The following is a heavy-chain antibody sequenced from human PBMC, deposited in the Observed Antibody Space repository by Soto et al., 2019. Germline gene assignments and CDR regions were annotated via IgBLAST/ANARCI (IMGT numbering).Heavy chain of an antibody. CDR2: FDPEDGET. V-gene: IGHV1-24*01. CDR1: GYTLTELS. D-gene: IGHD3-22*01. Sequence: ASVKVSCKVSGYTLTELSMHWVRQAPGKGLEWMGGFDPEDGETIYAQKFQGRVTMTEDTSTDTAYMELSSLRSEDTAVYYCATENSDYYDSSGYYTAFDIWGQGTMVT. J-gene: IGHJ3*02. CDR3: ATENSDYYDSSGYYTAFDI.